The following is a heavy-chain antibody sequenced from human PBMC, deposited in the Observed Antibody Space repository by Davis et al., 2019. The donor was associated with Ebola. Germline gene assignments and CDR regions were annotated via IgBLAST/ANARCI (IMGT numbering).Heavy chain of an antibody. CDR1: GGSFSGYY. J-gene: IGHJ6*02. Sequence: MPSETLSLTCAVYGGSFSGYYWPWIRQPPGKGLEWIGELNYSGSTNYNPSLKSRVTISVDTSKNQFSLKLSSVTAADTAVYYCARGGGFGGYGMDVWGQGTTVTVSS. V-gene: IGHV4-34*01. CDR3: ARGGGFGGYGMDV. D-gene: IGHD3-10*01. CDR2: LNYSGST.